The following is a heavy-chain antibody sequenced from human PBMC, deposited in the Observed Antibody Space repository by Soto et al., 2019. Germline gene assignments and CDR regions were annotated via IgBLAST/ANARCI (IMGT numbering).Heavy chain of an antibody. CDR1: GYTFTSYD. Sequence: QVQLVQSGAEVKKPGASVKVSCKASGYTFTSYDINWVRQATGQGLEWMGWMNPNSGNTGYAQKFQGRVPMTRNTSISTAYMELSSLRSEDTAVYYCARAPMDFWSGYPIGWFDPWGQGTLVTVSS. D-gene: IGHD3-3*01. CDR3: ARAPMDFWSGYPIGWFDP. CDR2: MNPNSGNT. V-gene: IGHV1-8*01. J-gene: IGHJ5*02.